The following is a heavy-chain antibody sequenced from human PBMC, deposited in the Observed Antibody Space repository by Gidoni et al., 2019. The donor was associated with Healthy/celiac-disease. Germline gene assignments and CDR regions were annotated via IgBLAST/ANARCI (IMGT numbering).Heavy chain of an antibody. Sequence: EVQPVASGGGLAKPGGFLRLPCAASAFTFSSYSMNWVRQAPGKGLAWVSSISSSSSYIYYADAVKGRFTISRDNGKNSLYLQMNSLRAEDTAVYYCARDLTGFFDYWGQGTLVTVSA. CDR2: ISSSSSYI. V-gene: IGHV3-21*01. J-gene: IGHJ4*02. D-gene: IGHD3-9*01. CDR3: ARDLTGFFDY. CDR1: AFTFSSYS.